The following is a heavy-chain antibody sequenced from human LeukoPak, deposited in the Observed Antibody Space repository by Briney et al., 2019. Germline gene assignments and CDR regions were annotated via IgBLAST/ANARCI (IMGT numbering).Heavy chain of an antibody. J-gene: IGHJ4*02. Sequence: GGSLRLSCAASGFTFSSYGMHWVRQAPGKGLEWVTVIGTNKYYADSVKGRFTISRDNSMNMLYLQMDSLRPEDTAVYYCAKERGALGGYDGWGQGTLVTVSS. V-gene: IGHV3-30*18. CDR3: AKERGALGGYDG. CDR1: GFTFSSYG. CDR2: IGTNK. D-gene: IGHD5-12*01.